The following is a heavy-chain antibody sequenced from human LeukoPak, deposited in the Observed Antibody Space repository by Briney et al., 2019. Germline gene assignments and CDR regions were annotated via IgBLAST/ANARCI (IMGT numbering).Heavy chain of an antibody. CDR3: AKVGYCSSTSCPNDY. V-gene: IGHV3-11*01. D-gene: IGHD2-2*01. CDR1: GFTFSDYY. CDR2: ISSGGSTI. J-gene: IGHJ4*02. Sequence: PGGSLRLSCAVSGFTFSDYYMSWIRQAPGKGLERVSYISSGGSTISHADSVKGRFTISRDNAENSLYLQMNSLRAEDTAVYYCAKVGYCSSTSCPNDYWGQGTLVTVSS.